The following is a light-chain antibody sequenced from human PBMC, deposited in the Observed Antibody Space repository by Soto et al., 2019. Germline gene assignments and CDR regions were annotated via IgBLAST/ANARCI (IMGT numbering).Light chain of an antibody. CDR2: DAS. V-gene: IGKV3-11*01. CDR1: QTVSSY. J-gene: IGKJ4*01. Sequence: EIVLTQSPATLSLSPGDRATLSCRASQTVSSYLAWYQQKPGQAPRLLIYDASSRATGIPARFSGSGSGTDFNLTITGLEPEDCAVYYCQQRRDWPSTFGGGTKLEIK. CDR3: QQRRDWPST.